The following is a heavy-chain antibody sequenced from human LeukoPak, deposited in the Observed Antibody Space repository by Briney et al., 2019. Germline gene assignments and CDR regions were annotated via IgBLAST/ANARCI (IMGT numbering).Heavy chain of an antibody. Sequence: SETLSLTCTVSGGSISSSSYYWGWIRQPPGKGLEWIGSIYYSGSTNYNPSLKSRVTISVDTSKNQFSLKLTSVTAADTAVYYCARDLEYYYDSSGYYSFDPWGQGTLVTVSS. CDR1: GGSISSSSYY. CDR2: IYYSGST. V-gene: IGHV4-39*07. D-gene: IGHD3-22*01. CDR3: ARDLEYYYDSSGYYSFDP. J-gene: IGHJ5*02.